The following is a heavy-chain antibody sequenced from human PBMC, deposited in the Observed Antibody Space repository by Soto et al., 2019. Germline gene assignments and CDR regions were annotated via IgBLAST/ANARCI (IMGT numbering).Heavy chain of an antibody. J-gene: IGHJ4*02. CDR3: ARHEAPSGWYFDY. D-gene: IGHD6-19*01. V-gene: IGHV4-39*01. CDR2: IYYSGST. CDR1: GGSISSSSYY. Sequence: QLQLQESGPRLVKPSETLSLTCTVSGGSISSSSYYWGWIRQPPGKGLEWIGSIYYSGSTYYNPSLKSRVTISVDKSKTQFSLKLGSVTAADTAVYYCARHEAPSGWYFDYWGQGTLDSVSS.